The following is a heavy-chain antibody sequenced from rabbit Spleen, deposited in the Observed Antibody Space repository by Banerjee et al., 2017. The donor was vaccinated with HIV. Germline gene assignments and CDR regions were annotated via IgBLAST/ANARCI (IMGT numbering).Heavy chain of an antibody. D-gene: IGHD8-1*01. CDR1: GFSFSFINY. CDR3: ARDAGSYDYIDVYFNL. V-gene: IGHV1S45*01. Sequence: QEQLVESGGALVQPEGSLTLTCTASGFSFSFINYMCWVRQAPGKGLEWIGCIYTGNGKTYYASWAKGRFTISKSSSTTVTLQMTSLTAADTATYFCARDAGSYDYIDVYFNLWGQGTLVTVS. J-gene: IGHJ4*01. CDR2: IYTGNGKT.